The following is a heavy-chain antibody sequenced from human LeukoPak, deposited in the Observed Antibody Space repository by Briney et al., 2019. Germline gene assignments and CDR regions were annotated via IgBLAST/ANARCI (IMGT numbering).Heavy chain of an antibody. Sequence: SETLSLTCAVYGGSFSGYYWSWIRQPPGKGLEWIGEINHSGSTNYNPSLKSRVTISVDTSKNQFSLKLSSVTAADTAVYYCARGRYRPLDYWGQGTLVTVSP. V-gene: IGHV4-34*01. J-gene: IGHJ4*02. CDR3: ARGRYRPLDY. CDR2: INHSGST. CDR1: GGSFSGYY. D-gene: IGHD3-16*02.